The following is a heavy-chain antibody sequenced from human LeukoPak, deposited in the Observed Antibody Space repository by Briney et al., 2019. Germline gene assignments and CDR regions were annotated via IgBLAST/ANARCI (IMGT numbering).Heavy chain of an antibody. Sequence: GGSLRLSCAASGFTFSSYAMTWVRQAPGKGLEWVSIISGSGGSTYYADSVKGRFTISRDNSKNTLYLQMNSLRAEDTAVYYCAELGITMIGGVWGKGTTVTISS. V-gene: IGHV3-23*01. D-gene: IGHD3-10*02. CDR2: ISGSGGST. J-gene: IGHJ6*04. CDR3: AELGITMIGGV. CDR1: GFTFSSYA.